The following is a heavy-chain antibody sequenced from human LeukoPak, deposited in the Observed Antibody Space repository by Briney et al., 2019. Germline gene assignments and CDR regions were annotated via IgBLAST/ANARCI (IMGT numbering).Heavy chain of an antibody. CDR2: IYPGDSDT. V-gene: IGHV5-51*01. CDR3: AREYSYVWEY. Sequence: GESLKISCQGSGYSFTSYWIGWVRQLPGKGLEWMGIIYPGDSDTRYSPSFQGQVTISADKSISTAYLQWSNLKASDTAMYYCAREYSYVWEYWGQGTLVTVSS. CDR1: GYSFTSYW. J-gene: IGHJ4*02. D-gene: IGHD5-18*01.